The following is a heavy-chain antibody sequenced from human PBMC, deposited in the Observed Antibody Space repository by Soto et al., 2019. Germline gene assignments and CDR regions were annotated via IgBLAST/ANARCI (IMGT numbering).Heavy chain of an antibody. V-gene: IGHV4-39*01. CDR1: GGSISSSSYY. D-gene: IGHD6-13*01. CDR3: ARQGIAGLMDL. CDR2: IYYSGST. J-gene: IGHJ6*04. Sequence: PSETLSLTCTVSGGSISSSSYYWGWIRQPPGKGLEWIGSIYYSGSTYYNPSLKSRVTISVDTSKNQFSLKLSSVTAADTAVYYCARQGIAGLMDLRGKGTTVTVSS.